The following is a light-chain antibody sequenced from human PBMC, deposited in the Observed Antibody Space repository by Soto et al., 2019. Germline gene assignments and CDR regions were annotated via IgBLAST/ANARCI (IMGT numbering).Light chain of an antibody. CDR1: QSLTTN. Sequence: APGTLSVSPGERAILSCRASQSLTTNLAWYQQKPGQAPRLLIHDASTRATGIPARFSGSGSGTEFTLTISSLQSEDFAVYYCQQYDDWPLTFGQGTRLEIK. CDR2: DAS. J-gene: IGKJ5*01. CDR3: QQYDDWPLT. V-gene: IGKV3-15*01.